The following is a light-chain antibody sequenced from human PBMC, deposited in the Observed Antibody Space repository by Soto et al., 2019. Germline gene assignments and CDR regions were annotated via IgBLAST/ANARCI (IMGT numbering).Light chain of an antibody. J-gene: IGKJ4*01. Sequence: EIVLTQSPGTLSLSPGESATLSCRASQSVGRNYLAWFQKKPVQAPRLLIHTACGRATGIPDRFSGSGSGTDFTLTVSRLEPEDLAVYYCHQYASAPLTFCGGTKVDIK. CDR2: TAC. CDR1: QSVGRNY. V-gene: IGKV3-20*01. CDR3: HQYASAPLT.